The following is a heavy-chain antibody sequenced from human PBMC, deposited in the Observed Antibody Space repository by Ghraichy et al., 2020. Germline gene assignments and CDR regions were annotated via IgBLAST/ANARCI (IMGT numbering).Heavy chain of an antibody. Sequence: SGPTLVKPTQTLTLTCTLSGFSLTANGVGVAWIRQPPGKALEWLAIIYWDDDKRYSPTLKSRLTITKDTSKNQVVLTMTNMDAEDTAVYFCARRYGSGASGSYPLDYWGQGTLVTVSS. CDR3: ARRYGSGASGSYPLDY. V-gene: IGHV2-5*02. D-gene: IGHD3-10*01. CDR1: GFSLTANGVG. J-gene: IGHJ4*02. CDR2: IYWDDDK.